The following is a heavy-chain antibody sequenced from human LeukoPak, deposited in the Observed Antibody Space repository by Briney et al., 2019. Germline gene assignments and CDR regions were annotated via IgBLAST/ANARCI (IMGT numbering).Heavy chain of an antibody. D-gene: IGHD2-2*02. CDR2: ISAYNGNT. CDR3: ARGPIVVVRAAIVEEGVDY. CDR1: GYTLTSYG. V-gene: IGHV1-18*01. Sequence: ASVKVSCKASGYTLTSYGISWVRQAPGQGLEWMGWISAYNGNTNYAQKLQGRVTMTTDTSTSTAYMELRSLRSDDTAVYYCARGPIVVVRAAIVEEGVDYWGQGTLVTVSS. J-gene: IGHJ4*02.